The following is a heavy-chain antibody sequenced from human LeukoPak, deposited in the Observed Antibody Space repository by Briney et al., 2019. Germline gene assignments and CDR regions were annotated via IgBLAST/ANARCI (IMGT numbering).Heavy chain of an antibody. Sequence: PGGSLRLSCAASGFVFSNSWMGWFRLAPGKGLEWVANIKEDGSETYYVDSVKGRFTISRDSAKNSLDLQMNSLRDEDTAVYYCARPKEVQTTFDYWGQGTLVTVSS. V-gene: IGHV3-7*01. J-gene: IGHJ4*02. D-gene: IGHD4/OR15-4a*01. CDR3: ARPKEVQTTFDY. CDR1: GFVFSNSW. CDR2: IKEDGSET.